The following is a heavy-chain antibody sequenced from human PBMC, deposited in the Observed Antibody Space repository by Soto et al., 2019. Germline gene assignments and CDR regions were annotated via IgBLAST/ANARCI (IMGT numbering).Heavy chain of an antibody. CDR1: GFTFSGYY. Sequence: PVGSLRLSCEASGFTFSGYYMTWIRQAPGKGLEWISYFSSSGYTIRYADSVEGRFTVSRDDAKKTLYLQMNSLRAEDTAVYYCAKGRGGRSEDWGQGTLVTVSS. CDR2: FSSSGYTI. J-gene: IGHJ4*02. D-gene: IGHD3-3*01. CDR3: AKGRGGRSED. V-gene: IGHV3-11*01.